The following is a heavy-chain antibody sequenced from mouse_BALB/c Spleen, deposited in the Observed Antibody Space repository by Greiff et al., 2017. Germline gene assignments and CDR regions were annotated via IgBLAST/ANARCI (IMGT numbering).Heavy chain of an antibody. V-gene: IGHV1S81*02. J-gene: IGHJ4*01. CDR1: GYTFTSYW. Sequence: QVQLQQPGAELVKPGASVKLSCKASGYTFTSYWMHWVKQRPGQGLEWIGEINPSNGRTNYNEKFKSKATLTVDKSSSTAYMQLSSLTSEDSAVYYCARGSPYAMDYWGQGTSVTVSS. CDR2: INPSNGRT. CDR3: ARGSPYAMDY.